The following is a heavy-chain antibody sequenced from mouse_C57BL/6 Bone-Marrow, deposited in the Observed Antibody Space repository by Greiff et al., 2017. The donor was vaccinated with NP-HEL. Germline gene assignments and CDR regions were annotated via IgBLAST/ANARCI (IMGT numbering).Heavy chain of an antibody. Sequence: VQLQQPGAELVKPGASVKLSCKASGYTFTSYWMHWVKQRPGQGLEWIGMIHPNSGSTNYNEKFKSKATLTVDKSSSTAYMQLSSLTSEDSAVYYCARCEGIYYYGSSPFDYWGQGTTLTVSS. CDR2: IHPNSGST. CDR1: GYTFTSYW. V-gene: IGHV1-64*01. CDR3: ARCEGIYYYGSSPFDY. J-gene: IGHJ2*01. D-gene: IGHD1-1*01.